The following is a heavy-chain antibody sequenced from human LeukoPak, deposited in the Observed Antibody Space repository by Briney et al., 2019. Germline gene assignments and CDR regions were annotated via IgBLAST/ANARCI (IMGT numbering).Heavy chain of an antibody. D-gene: IGHD3-10*01. Sequence: PGGSLRLSCAASGFTFSNSWMTWVRQAPGKGLEWIGRIKGKPDDEKTEYAAHVTSRFTISRDDSKNTLYLQMNGLETEDTAVYYCTAGIWFGELWGLGWGPGNLLTVSS. CDR1: GFTFSNSW. CDR3: TAGIWFGELWGLG. J-gene: IGHJ4*02. V-gene: IGHV3-15*01. CDR2: IKGKPDDEKT.